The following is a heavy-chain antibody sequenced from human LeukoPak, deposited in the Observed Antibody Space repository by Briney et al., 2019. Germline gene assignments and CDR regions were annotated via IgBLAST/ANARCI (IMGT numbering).Heavy chain of an antibody. Sequence: SETLSPTCTVSGGSMSYYYWSWIRQPPGKGLEWIGYIYHSGSTNYNPSLKSRVTISVDRSKKLFSLSLSSMTAADTAVYYCARHESKDGYRGFDYWGQGTLVTVSS. CDR3: ARHESKDGYRGFDY. D-gene: IGHD5-24*01. J-gene: IGHJ4*02. V-gene: IGHV4-59*08. CDR1: GGSMSYYY. CDR2: IYHSGST.